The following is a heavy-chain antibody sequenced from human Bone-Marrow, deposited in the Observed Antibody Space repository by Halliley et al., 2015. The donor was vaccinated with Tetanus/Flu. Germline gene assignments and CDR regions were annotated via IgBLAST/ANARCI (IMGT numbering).Heavy chain of an antibody. CDR2: IHHGGST. Sequence: KGLEWIGEIHHGGSTNDSPSLKSRVSMSVDKSKNQFSLKLTSVTAADTAMYYCARFNYSLYALDVWGQGTTVTVSS. CDR3: ARFNYSLYALDV. J-gene: IGHJ6*02. V-gene: IGHV4-4*02.